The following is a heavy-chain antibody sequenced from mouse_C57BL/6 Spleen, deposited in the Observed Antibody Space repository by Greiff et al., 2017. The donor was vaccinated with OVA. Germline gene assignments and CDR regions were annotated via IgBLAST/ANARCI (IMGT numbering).Heavy chain of an antibody. CDR1: GCTFTSYW. J-gene: IGHJ1*01. Sequence: QVQLQQPGAELVMPGASVKLSCKASGCTFTSYWMHWVKQRPGQGLEWIGEIDPSDSYTNYNQKFKGKSTLTVDKSSSTAYMQLSSLTSEDSAVYYCARGGGLRRFYWYFDVWGPGTTVTVSS. CDR3: ARGGGLRRFYWYFDV. V-gene: IGHV1-69*01. CDR2: IDPSDSYT. D-gene: IGHD2-2*01.